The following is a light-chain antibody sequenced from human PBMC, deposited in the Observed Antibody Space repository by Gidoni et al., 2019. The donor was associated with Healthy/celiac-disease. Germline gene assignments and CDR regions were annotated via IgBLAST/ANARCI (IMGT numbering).Light chain of an antibody. J-gene: IGKJ4*01. CDR2: DAS. V-gene: IGKV1-33*01. CDR1: QDISNY. CDR3: QQYDNLPT. Sequence: DIQMTQSPSSLSASVGDSLTITCQASQDISNYLNWYQQKPGKAPKLLIYDASNLEKGVPSRFSGSGSGTDFTFTISSLQPEDIATYYCQQYDNLPTFGGGTKVEIK.